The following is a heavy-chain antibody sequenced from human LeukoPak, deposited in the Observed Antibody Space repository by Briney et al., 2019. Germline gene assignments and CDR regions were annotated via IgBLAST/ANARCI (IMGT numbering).Heavy chain of an antibody. CDR3: ASGITIFGVVITPLGY. J-gene: IGHJ4*02. D-gene: IGHD3-3*01. CDR2: IIPIFGTA. Sequence: GGAVRVSCKESGDTFRRYAISWGREGPGEGGEWMGGIIPIFGTANYAQKFQGRVTITADESTSTAYMELSSLRSEDTAVYYCASGITIFGVVITPLGYWGQGTLVTVSS. CDR1: GDTFRRYA. V-gene: IGHV1-69*13.